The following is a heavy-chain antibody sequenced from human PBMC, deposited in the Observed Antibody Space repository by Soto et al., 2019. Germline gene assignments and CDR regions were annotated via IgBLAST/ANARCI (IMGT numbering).Heavy chain of an antibody. V-gene: IGHV4-34*01. CDR1: GGSFSGYY. D-gene: IGHD5-12*01. Sequence: LLRQSQTLSLTCAVYGGSFSGYYWSWIRQPPGKGLEWIGEINHSGSTNYNPSLKSRVTISVDTSKNQFSLKLSSVTAADTAVYYCARGLKVDIVATIRVGYFDYWGQGTLVTVSS. CDR3: ARGLKVDIVATIRVGYFDY. CDR2: INHSGST. J-gene: IGHJ4*02.